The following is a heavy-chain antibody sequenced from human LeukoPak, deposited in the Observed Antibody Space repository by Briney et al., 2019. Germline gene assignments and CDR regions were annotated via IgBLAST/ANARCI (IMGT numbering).Heavy chain of an antibody. D-gene: IGHD3-9*01. V-gene: IGHV3-30*18. CDR2: ISYDGNNK. Sequence: GRSLRLSCAASGFTFSRYGMHWVRQAPGKGLELVALISYDGNNKYYADSVKGRFTISRDNSKNTLFLQMNSLRAEDTAVYFCAKDQRGDILTGSPFDYWGQGTLVTVSS. CDR3: AKDQRGDILTGSPFDY. CDR1: GFTFSRYG. J-gene: IGHJ4*02.